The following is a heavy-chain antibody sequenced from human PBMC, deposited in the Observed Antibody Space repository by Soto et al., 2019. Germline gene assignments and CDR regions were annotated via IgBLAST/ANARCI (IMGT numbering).Heavy chain of an antibody. D-gene: IGHD4-17*01. CDR2: IYYSGST. V-gene: IGHV4-31*03. CDR3: ASSTVTEYYFDY. Sequence: TLSLTCTVSGGSISSGGYYWSWIRQHPGKGLEWIGYIYYSGSTYYNPSLKSRVTISVDTPKNQFSLKLSSVTAADTAVYYCASSTVTEYYFDYWGQGTLVTVSS. J-gene: IGHJ4*02. CDR1: GGSISSGGYY.